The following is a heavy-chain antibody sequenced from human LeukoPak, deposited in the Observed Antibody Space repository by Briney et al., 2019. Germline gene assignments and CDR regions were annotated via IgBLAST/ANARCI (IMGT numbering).Heavy chain of an antibody. Sequence: GGSLRLSCSASGFTFSSYAMHWVRQAPGKGLEWVSAISGSGGSTYYADSVKGRFTISRDNSKNTLYLQMNSLRAEDTAVYYCAKRTGYSSGWYYFDYWGQGTLVTVSS. CDR1: GFTFSSYA. J-gene: IGHJ4*02. CDR3: AKRTGYSSGWYYFDY. D-gene: IGHD6-19*01. V-gene: IGHV3-23*01. CDR2: ISGSGGST.